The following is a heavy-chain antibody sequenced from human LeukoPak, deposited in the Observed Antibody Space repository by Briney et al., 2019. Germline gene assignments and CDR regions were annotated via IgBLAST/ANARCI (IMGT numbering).Heavy chain of an antibody. J-gene: IGHJ6*02. CDR3: ARDPYDKGYYYGMDV. D-gene: IGHD3-22*01. Sequence: ASVKVSCKASGYTFTSYGISWVRQAPGQGLEWMGWISAYNGNTNYAQKLQGRVTMTTDTSTSTAYMELRSLRSDDTAVYYCARDPYDKGYYYGMDVWGQGTTVTVSS. V-gene: IGHV1-18*01. CDR1: GYTFTSYG. CDR2: ISAYNGNT.